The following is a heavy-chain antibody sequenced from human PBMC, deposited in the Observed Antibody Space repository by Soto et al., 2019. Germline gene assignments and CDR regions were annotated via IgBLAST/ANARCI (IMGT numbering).Heavy chain of an antibody. CDR1: GFTFDDYA. J-gene: IGHJ6*03. Sequence: GGSLRLSCAASGFTFDDYAMHWVRQAPGKGLEWVSGISWNSGSIGYADSVKGRFTISRDNAKNSLYLQMNSLRAEDTALYYCAKGDSSSWPTPPYYYYYMDVWGKGTTVTVSS. CDR3: AKGDSSSWPTPPYYYYYMDV. V-gene: IGHV3-9*01. CDR2: ISWNSGSI. D-gene: IGHD6-13*01.